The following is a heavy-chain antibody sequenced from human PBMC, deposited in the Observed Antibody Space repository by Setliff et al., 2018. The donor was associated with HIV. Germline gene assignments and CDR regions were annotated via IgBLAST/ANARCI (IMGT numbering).Heavy chain of an antibody. CDR2: IIPIFGTA. J-gene: IGHJ6*03. CDR3: ARGQASDFWSGYTVYMDV. Sequence: SVKVSCKASGGTFSSYGISWVRQAPGQGLEWMGGIIPIFGTANYAQKFQGRVTITADESTSTAYMDLSSLRSEDTAVYYCARGQASDFWSGYTVYMDVWGKGTTVTVSS. D-gene: IGHD3-3*01. V-gene: IGHV1-69*13. CDR1: GGTFSSYG.